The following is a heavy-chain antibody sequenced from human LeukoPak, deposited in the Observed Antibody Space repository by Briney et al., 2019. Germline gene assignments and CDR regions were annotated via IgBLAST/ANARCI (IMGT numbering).Heavy chain of an antibody. D-gene: IGHD2-15*01. CDR3: AKRYCSGVSCYFPYYYYYMDV. CDR2: IYYSGST. J-gene: IGHJ6*03. Sequence: SETLSLTXTASGDSISSYYWSWVRQPPGKGLEWMGYIYYSGSTNYYPSIMSGVAISVDTSKNQFFLKLSSVTAADTAVYYCAKRYCSGVSCYFPYYYYYMDVWGKGTTVTVSS. V-gene: IGHV4-59*01. CDR1: GDSISSYY.